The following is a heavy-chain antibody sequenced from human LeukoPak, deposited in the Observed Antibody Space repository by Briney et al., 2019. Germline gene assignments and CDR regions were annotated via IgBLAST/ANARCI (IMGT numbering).Heavy chain of an antibody. J-gene: IGHJ4*02. CDR1: GFIFSDHY. CDR2: SSSSSNTT. CDR3: ARDGTSSWYFDS. Sequence: KPGGSLRLSCAASGFIFSDHYMSWIRQAPGKGLEWLSYSSSSSNTTHYADSVRGRFTISRDNAKNSLFLQMNSLRVEDTAIYYCARDGTSSWYFDSWGQGTLVTVAS. D-gene: IGHD6-13*01. V-gene: IGHV3-11*01.